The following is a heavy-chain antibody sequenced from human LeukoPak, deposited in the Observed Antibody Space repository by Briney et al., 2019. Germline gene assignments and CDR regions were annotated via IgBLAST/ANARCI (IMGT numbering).Heavy chain of an antibody. D-gene: IGHD3-22*01. Sequence: SQTLSLTCAISGDRVSSNTAAWNWIRQSPSRGLEWLGRTYYRSKWYNDYTISLKSRLTINPDTSKNQFSLQLNSVTPEDTAVYYCARDPRPNGSGYDYWGQGTLVTVSS. CDR1: GDRVSSNTAA. CDR2: TYYRSKWYN. CDR3: ARDPRPNGSGYDY. V-gene: IGHV6-1*01. J-gene: IGHJ4*02.